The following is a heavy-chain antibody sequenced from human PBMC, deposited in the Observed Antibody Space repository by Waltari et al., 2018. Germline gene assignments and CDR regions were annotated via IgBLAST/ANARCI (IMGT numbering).Heavy chain of an antibody. CDR3: ARAVYYYYYMDV. CDR2: IYYSGST. D-gene: IGHD4-17*01. J-gene: IGHJ6*03. CDR1: GGSISSYY. V-gene: IGHV4-59*01. Sequence: QVQLQESGPGLVKPSETLSLICTVSGGSISSYYWSWIRQPPGKGLEWIGYIYYSGSTNYTPSLKSRVTISVDTSKNQFSLKLSSVTAADTAVYYCARAVYYYYYMDVWGKGTTVTVSS.